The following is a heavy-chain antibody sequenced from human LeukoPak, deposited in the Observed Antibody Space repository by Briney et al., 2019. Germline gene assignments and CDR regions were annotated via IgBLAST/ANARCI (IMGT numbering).Heavy chain of an antibody. J-gene: IGHJ4*02. CDR2: ISSTSSYK. V-gene: IGHV3-21*01. Sequence: GGSLRLSCAASGFTFSSYNMNWVRQAPGKGLEWVSSISSTSSYKNYADSVKGRFTISRDKAKNSLYLQMNSLRAEDTAVYYCARVTLTGYYAFDYWGQGTLVTVSS. CDR3: ARVTLTGYYAFDY. CDR1: GFTFSSYN. D-gene: IGHD3-9*01.